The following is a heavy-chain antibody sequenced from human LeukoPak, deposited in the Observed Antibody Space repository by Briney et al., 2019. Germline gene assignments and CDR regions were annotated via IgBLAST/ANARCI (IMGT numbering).Heavy chain of an antibody. D-gene: IGHD3-9*01. CDR1: GFTFSSYE. CDR2: ISSRGGAG. J-gene: IGHJ6*02. CDR3: ARDGIADYDILTGYRKVYYYYGMDV. Sequence: GGSLRLSCAASGFTFSSYESNWVRQAPGKGLEWVSYISSRGGAGYYANSVRGRFTISRDDAKNSLYLQMNSLRAEDTAVYYCARDGIADYDILTGYRKVYYYYGMDVWGQGTPVTVSS. V-gene: IGHV3-48*03.